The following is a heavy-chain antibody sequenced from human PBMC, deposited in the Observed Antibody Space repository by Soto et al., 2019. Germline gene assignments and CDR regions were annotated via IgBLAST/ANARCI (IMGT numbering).Heavy chain of an antibody. D-gene: IGHD3-10*01. CDR1: GASGDIFTSYG. CDR2: ISTYNGNT. Sequence: QVQLVQSGAEVKKTGASVKVSCKASGASGDIFTSYGISWVRQAPGQGLEWMGWISTYNGNTNYAQKLQDRVTMTTDTSTSTAYLELRSLRSDDTAVYYCARGPHYYESGSPSWSTADWGQGTLVTVSS. V-gene: IGHV1-18*04. CDR3: ARGPHYYESGSPSWSTAD. J-gene: IGHJ4*02.